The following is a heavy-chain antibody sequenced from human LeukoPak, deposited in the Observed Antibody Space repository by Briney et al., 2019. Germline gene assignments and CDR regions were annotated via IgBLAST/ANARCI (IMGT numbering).Heavy chain of an antibody. V-gene: IGHV1-18*01. CDR3: ARVFTMIRGTLDY. CDR1: GYSFSSYG. CDR2: INSYNGKT. D-gene: IGHD3-10*01. Sequence: ASVKVSCKASGYSFSSYGISWVRQAPGQGLEWMGWINSYNGKTNYAQKLQGRVTMTTDKSTSTAYMELTSLRSDDTAVYYCARVFTMIRGTLDYWGQGTLVTVSS. J-gene: IGHJ4*02.